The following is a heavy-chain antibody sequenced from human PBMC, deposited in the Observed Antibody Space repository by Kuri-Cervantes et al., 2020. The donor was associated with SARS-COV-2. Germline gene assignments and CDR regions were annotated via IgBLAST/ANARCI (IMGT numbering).Heavy chain of an antibody. CDR3: ARDIADY. Sequence: GESLKISCSASGFTFNSYAMHWVRQAPGKGLEYVSAISSNGGSTYYADSVKGRFTISRDNSKNSLYLQMNSLRAEDTAVYYCARDIADYWGQGTLVTVSS. J-gene: IGHJ4*02. CDR1: GFTFNSYA. D-gene: IGHD2-15*01. V-gene: IGHV3-64*04. CDR2: ISSNGGST.